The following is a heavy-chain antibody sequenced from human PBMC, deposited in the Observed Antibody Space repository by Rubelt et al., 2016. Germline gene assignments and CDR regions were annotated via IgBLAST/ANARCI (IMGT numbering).Heavy chain of an antibody. Sequence: QLQLQESGPGLVKPSETLSLTCTVSGGSISSSSYYWGWIRQPPGKGLEWIGSIYYSGSTNYNPSLKGRVTILLDTSKNQFTLKLSSMTAADTAVFYCARASIYYDRSGYRYAFDIWGQGTMVTVSS. J-gene: IGHJ3*02. V-gene: IGHV4-39*07. CDR1: GGSISSSSYY. D-gene: IGHD3-22*01. CDR3: ARASIYYDRSGYRYAFDI. CDR2: IYYSGST.